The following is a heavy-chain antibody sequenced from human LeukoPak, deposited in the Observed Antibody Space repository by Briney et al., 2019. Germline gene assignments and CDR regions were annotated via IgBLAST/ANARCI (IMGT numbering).Heavy chain of an antibody. CDR3: AREGTITAYNFDY. J-gene: IGHJ4*02. CDR1: GFIFSSYA. Sequence: PGGSLRLSCAASGFIFSSYAIHWVRQAPGKGLEWVSYISSSSSTIYYADSVKGRFTISRDNAENSLFLQMNSLRAGDTAVYYCAREGTITAYNFDYWGQGTPVTVSS. CDR2: ISSSSSTI. V-gene: IGHV3-48*04. D-gene: IGHD5-12*01.